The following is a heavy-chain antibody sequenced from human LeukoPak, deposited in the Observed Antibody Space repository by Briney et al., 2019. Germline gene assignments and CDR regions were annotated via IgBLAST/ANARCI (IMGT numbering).Heavy chain of an antibody. CDR2: IYSGGST. D-gene: IGHD2-2*01. J-gene: IGHJ4*02. V-gene: IGHV3-53*01. CDR1: GFTVSSNY. CDR3: ARVFCSSTSCYDYFDY. Sequence: GGSLRLSCAASGFTVSSNYVSWVRQAPGKGLEWVSVIYSGGSTYYADSVKGRFTISRGNSKNTLYLQMNSLRAEDTAVYYCARVFCSSTSCYDYFDYWGQGTLVTASS.